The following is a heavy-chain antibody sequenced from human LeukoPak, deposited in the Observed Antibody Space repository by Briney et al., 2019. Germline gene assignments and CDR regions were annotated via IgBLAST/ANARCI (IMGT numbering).Heavy chain of an antibody. J-gene: IGHJ4*02. CDR3: ARYYRGHFDY. D-gene: IGHD1-26*01. V-gene: IGHV4-39*01. CDR1: GASISSSSYY. CDR2: IFYGGST. Sequence: SETLSLTCTVSGASISSSSYYWGWIRQPPGKGLEWIGSIFYGGSTYNNPSLKSRVTISVDTSKNQFSLKLSSVTAADTAEYYCARYYRGHFDYWGQGTLVTVSS.